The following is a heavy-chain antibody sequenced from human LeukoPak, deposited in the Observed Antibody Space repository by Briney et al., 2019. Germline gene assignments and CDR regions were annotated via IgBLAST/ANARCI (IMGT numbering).Heavy chain of an antibody. CDR2: LRGDTGDT. Sequence: ASVTVSCKTSGYMVSDYYIHWVRQAPGQGLEWMGWLRGDTGDTDSPQKFKGRVTMTRDTATNTAYMQLSRLTYDDTAMYFCARVRDNACDYWGQGTLVTVSS. CDR3: ARVRDNACDY. CDR1: GYMVSDYY. J-gene: IGHJ4*02. V-gene: IGHV1-2*02. D-gene: IGHD2-2*01.